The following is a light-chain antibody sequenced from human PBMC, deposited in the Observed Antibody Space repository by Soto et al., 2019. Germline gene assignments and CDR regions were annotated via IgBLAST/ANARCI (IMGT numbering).Light chain of an antibody. V-gene: IGLV2-14*01. Sequence: QSVLTQPASVSGSPGQSITISCTGTSSDVGGYNFVSWYQQYPGKAPKLIIYDVSSRPSGVSYRFSGSKSGDTASLTISGLQAEDEADYHCSSYSTSSTLVVFGGGTKLTVL. J-gene: IGLJ2*01. CDR2: DVS. CDR1: SSDVGGYNF. CDR3: SSYSTSSTLVV.